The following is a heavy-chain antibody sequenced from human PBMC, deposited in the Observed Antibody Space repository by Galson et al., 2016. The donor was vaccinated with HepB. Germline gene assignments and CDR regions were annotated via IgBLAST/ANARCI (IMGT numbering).Heavy chain of an antibody. Sequence: SLRLSCAASGFTFSNYALSWVRQAPGKGLEWVSAISDSGAGTYYADSVKGRFTISRDNSKNTLYLQMNSLRDEDTAVYYCAKGRTGTTGPVEYWGQGTLVTVSS. V-gene: IGHV3-23*01. CDR1: GFTFSNYA. J-gene: IGHJ4*02. CDR2: ISDSGAGT. CDR3: AKGRTGTTGPVEY. D-gene: IGHD1-1*01.